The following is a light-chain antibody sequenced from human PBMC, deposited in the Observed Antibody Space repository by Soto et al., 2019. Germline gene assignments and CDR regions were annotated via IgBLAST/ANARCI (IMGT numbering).Light chain of an antibody. CDR3: QQYDSSSWT. J-gene: IGKJ1*01. CDR1: QSISSW. Sequence: IEMTQSPSTLPASLGDRVTITCRAGQSISSWLAWYQQKPGKAPKLLIYDASSLESGVPSRFSGSGSGTEFTLTISSLPPDDFETYYCQQYDSSSWTFGQGTKVDIK. CDR2: DAS. V-gene: IGKV1-5*01.